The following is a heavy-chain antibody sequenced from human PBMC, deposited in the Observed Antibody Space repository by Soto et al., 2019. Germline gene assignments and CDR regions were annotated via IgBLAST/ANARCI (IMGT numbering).Heavy chain of an antibody. V-gene: IGHV3-53*04. J-gene: IGHJ4*02. CDR3: ARSRRQWPITTDY. D-gene: IGHD6-19*01. CDR2: IYSGGST. Sequence: EVQLVESGGGLVQPGGSLRLSCAASGFTVSNNYMSWVRQAPGKGLEWVSVIYSGGSTYYADSVKGRFTISRHNSKNTLYLQMNSLRAEDTAVYYCARSRRQWPITTDYWGQGTLVTVSS. CDR1: GFTVSNNY.